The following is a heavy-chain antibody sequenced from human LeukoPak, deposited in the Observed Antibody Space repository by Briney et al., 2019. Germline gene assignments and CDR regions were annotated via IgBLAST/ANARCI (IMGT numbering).Heavy chain of an antibody. CDR1: GFTFSSYA. Sequence: RGSLRLSCAASGFTFSSYAMHWVRQAPGKGLEWVALISYDKSNKYYADSVKGRFTISRDNSKNTLFVQMNSLRTEDTAVYYCAEVRITMIVVGAFDYWGQGTLVTLSS. V-gene: IGHV3-30-3*02. D-gene: IGHD3-22*01. CDR2: ISYDKSNK. J-gene: IGHJ4*02. CDR3: AEVRITMIVVGAFDY.